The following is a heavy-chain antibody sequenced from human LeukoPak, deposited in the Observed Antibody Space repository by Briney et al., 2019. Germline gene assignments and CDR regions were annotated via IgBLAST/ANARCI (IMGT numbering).Heavy chain of an antibody. J-gene: IGHJ4*02. V-gene: IGHV3-23*01. D-gene: IGHD3-22*01. CDR1: GFTFSSYA. CDR3: AKQRVSNGYYYFDY. CDR2: ISSGAST. Sequence: GGSLRLSCAASGFTFSSYAMSWVRQAPGKGLEWVSAISSGASTDYADSVKGRFTISRDNPKNTVYLQMNSLRAEDTAVYYCAKQRVSNGYYYFDYWGQGTLVTVSS.